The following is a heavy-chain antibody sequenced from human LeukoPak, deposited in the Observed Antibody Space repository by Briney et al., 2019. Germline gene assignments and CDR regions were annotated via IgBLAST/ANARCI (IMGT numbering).Heavy chain of an antibody. J-gene: IGHJ3*02. CDR3: ARDHTIFGVVIMGGDAFGI. CDR2: ISSSSSYI. D-gene: IGHD3-3*01. CDR1: GFTFSSYS. V-gene: IGHV3-21*01. Sequence: PGGSLRLSCAASGFTFSSYSMNWVRQAPGKGLEWVSSISSSSSYIYYADSVKGRFTISRDNAKNSLYLQMNSLRAEDTAVYYCARDHTIFGVVIMGGDAFGIWGQGTMVTVSS.